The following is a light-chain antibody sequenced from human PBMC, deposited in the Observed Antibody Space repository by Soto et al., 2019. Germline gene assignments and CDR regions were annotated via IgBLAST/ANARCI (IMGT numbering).Light chain of an antibody. CDR2: NAD. CDR1: QDINRW. CDR3: QQFNTSPWT. J-gene: IGKJ1*01. Sequence: DIQMTQSPSTLSASVGDRVTITCRASQDINRWLAWYQQKPGKAPKILIYNADTLESGVPSRFSGSGYGTEFILTISSLQPDDFATYYCQQFNTSPWTFGQGTKVDNK. V-gene: IGKV1-5*01.